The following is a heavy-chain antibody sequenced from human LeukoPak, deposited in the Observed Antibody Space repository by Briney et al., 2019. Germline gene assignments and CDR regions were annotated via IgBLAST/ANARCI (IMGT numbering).Heavy chain of an antibody. D-gene: IGHD1-26*01. CDR3: GRALYIEVGGWYFDY. CDR2: ITSKAYGGTE. V-gene: IGHV3-49*04. CDR1: GFTFGDYA. Sequence: GGSLRLSCTCSGFTFGDYALSWVRQAPGKGLEWVSFITSKAYGGTEEYAASMRDRFTISRDDPRSIAYLQMNSLKIEDTAVYYCGRALYIEVGGWYFDYWGQGTPVTVSS. J-gene: IGHJ4*02.